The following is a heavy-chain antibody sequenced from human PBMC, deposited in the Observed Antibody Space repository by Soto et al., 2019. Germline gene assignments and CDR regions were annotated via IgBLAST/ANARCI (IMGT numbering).Heavy chain of an antibody. J-gene: IGHJ4*02. D-gene: IGHD3-22*01. V-gene: IGHV5-51*01. CDR1: WYSFTSLL. Sequence: RGSLKISCKGFWYSFTSLLVGWGGQKAREGPGGMGIIYPGDSDTRYSPSFQGQVTISADKSISTAYLQWSSLKASDTAMYYCARTAQYYYDSSGYYWSPFDYWGQGTLVTVSS. CDR3: ARTAQYYYDSSGYYWSPFDY. CDR2: IYPGDSDT.